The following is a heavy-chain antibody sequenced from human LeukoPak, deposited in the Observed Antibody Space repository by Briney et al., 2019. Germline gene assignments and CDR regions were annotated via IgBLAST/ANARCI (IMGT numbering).Heavy chain of an antibody. CDR3: AREVGPYGDASLSFDY. D-gene: IGHD4-17*01. J-gene: IGHJ4*02. V-gene: IGHV4-61*02. Sequence: SETLSLTCTVSGGSISSGSYDWGWIRQPDGKGLEWIGRIYTSGSTNDNHSRKSRITITVERAKNRFSLKLSSVTAADTAVYYCAREVGPYGDASLSFDYWGQGTLVTVSS. CDR1: GGSISSGSYD. CDR2: IYTSGST.